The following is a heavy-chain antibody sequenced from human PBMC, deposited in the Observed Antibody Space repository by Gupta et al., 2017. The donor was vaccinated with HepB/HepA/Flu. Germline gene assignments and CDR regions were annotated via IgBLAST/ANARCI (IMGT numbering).Heavy chain of an antibody. D-gene: IGHD3-16*01. CDR3: GRWGPLYYYMDV. CDR2: ISAYNGKT. V-gene: IGHV1-18*01. J-gene: IGHJ6*03. Sequence: QVPLVQSGAEVKNPGASVKLSCKASGYTFNHYGFTWVRQAPGQGLEWVGWISAYNGKTDYARKMQGRVSMTTDPSTTTAYMELRSLRSDDTAVYYCGRWGPLYYYMDVWGKGTTVTVSS. CDR1: GYTFNHYG.